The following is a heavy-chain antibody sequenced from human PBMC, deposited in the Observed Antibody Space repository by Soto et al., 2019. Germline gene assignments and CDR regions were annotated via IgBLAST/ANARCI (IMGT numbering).Heavy chain of an antibody. V-gene: IGHV4-34*01. CDR1: GGSFSGYY. J-gene: IGHJ5*02. CDR3: ARGSPDWFDP. CDR2: INHSGST. Sequence: QVQLQQWGAGLLKPSETLSLTCAVYGGSFSGYYWSWIRQRPGKGLEWIGEINHSGSTNYNPSLKSRGTISVDTSKNQFSLKLSSVTAADTAVYYCARGSPDWFDPWGQGTLVTVSS.